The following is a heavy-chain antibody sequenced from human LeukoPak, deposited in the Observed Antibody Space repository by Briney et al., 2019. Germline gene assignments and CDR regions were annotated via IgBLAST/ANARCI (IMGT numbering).Heavy chain of an antibody. CDR2: IWYDGSNK. CDR3: ARGPTDYYYYYYMDV. J-gene: IGHJ6*03. CDR1: GFTLSSYG. V-gene: IGHV3-33*01. Sequence: GRSLRLSCAASGFTLSSYGMHWVRQAPGKGLEWVAVIWYDGSNKYYADSVKGRFTISRDNSKNTLYLQMNSLRAEDTAVYYCARGPTDYYYYYYMDVWGKGTTVTVSS.